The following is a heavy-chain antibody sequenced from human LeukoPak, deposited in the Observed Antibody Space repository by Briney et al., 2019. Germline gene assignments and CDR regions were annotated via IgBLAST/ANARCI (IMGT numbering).Heavy chain of an antibody. J-gene: IGHJ6*02. V-gene: IGHV3-7*01. CDR1: GFSFSNYW. CDR2: IKQDGSEK. Sequence: GGSLRLSCSASGFSFSNYWRSWVRQAPGLGREWVANIKQDGSEKYYVVSVRGRLTISRDNAKNSLYLQMDSLRADDMAVYYCARALGRLQPYYYHYGLDVWGQGTTVTVSS. CDR3: ARALGRLQPYYYHYGLDV. D-gene: IGHD5-24*01.